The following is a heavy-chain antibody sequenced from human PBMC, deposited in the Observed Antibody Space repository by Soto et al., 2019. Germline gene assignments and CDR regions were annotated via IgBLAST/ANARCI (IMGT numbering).Heavy chain of an antibody. Sequence: PGGSLRLSCAASGFTFSSYSMNWVRQAPGKGLEWVSYISSSSSTIYYADSVKGRFTISRDNAKNSLYLQMNSLRDEDTAVYYCARISSGWYYYYYGMDVWGQETTVTVSS. CDR1: GFTFSSYS. CDR3: ARISSGWYYYYYGMDV. V-gene: IGHV3-48*02. D-gene: IGHD6-19*01. J-gene: IGHJ6*02. CDR2: ISSSSSTI.